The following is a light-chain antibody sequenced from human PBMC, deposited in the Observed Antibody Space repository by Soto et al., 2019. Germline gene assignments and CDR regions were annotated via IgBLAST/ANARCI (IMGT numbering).Light chain of an antibody. CDR2: EVS. CDR1: SSDVGGYNY. V-gene: IGLV2-8*01. J-gene: IGLJ7*01. Sequence: QSVLTQPPSASGSPGQSVTISCTGTSSDVGGYNYVSWYQQHPGKAPKLMIYEVSKRPSGVPDRFSGSKSGNTASLTVSGLHAEDEAAYYCSSYACSNNLVFGGGTQLTVL. CDR3: SSYACSNNLV.